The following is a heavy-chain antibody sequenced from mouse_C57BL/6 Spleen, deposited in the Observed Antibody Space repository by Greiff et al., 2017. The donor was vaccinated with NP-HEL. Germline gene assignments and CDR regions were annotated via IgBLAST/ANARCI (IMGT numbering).Heavy chain of an antibody. CDR1: GYSFTGYY. V-gene: IGHV1-42*01. D-gene: IGHD3-1*01. CDR3: ARSGGLSPFDV. J-gene: IGHJ2*01. Sequence: VQLQQSGPELVKPGASVKISCKASGYSFTGYYMNWVKQSPEKSLEWIGEINPRTGGTTYNQKFKAKATLTVDKSSSTAYMQLNSLTSEDSAVXYCARSGGLSPFDVWGKGTTLTVSS. CDR2: INPRTGGT.